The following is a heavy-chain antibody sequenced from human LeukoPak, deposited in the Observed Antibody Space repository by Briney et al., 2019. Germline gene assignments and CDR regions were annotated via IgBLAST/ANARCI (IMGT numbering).Heavy chain of an antibody. CDR3: ARQPSGNYGKSGYYPYYVDY. Sequence: SETLSLICTVSGGSISTYYWSWIRQPPGKGLEWVGNVFYNGDTKYDPSLKSRLTISLDTSRSQFSLRLTSVTAADTAVYYCARQPSGNYGKSGYYPYYVDYWGQGTLVTVSS. CDR1: GGSISTYY. D-gene: IGHD3-22*01. CDR2: VFYNGDT. V-gene: IGHV4-59*08. J-gene: IGHJ4*02.